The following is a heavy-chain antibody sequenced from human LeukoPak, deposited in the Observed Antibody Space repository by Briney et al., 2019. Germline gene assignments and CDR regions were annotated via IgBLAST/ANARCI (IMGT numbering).Heavy chain of an antibody. CDR2: NIPIFGTA. D-gene: IGHD3-9*01. CDR3: ARSRRLLRYFDWTSPEADWFDP. CDR1: GGTSSSYA. Sequence: SVKVSCKASGGTSSSYAISWVRQAPEQGLEWMGGNIPIFGTANYAQKFQGRVTITTDESTSTAYMELSSLRSEDTAVYYCARSRRLLRYFDWTSPEADWFDPWGQGTLATVSS. J-gene: IGHJ5*02. V-gene: IGHV1-69*05.